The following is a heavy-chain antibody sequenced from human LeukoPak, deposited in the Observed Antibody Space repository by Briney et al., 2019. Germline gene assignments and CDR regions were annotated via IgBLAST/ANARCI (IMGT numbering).Heavy chain of an antibody. D-gene: IGHD3/OR15-3a*01. Sequence: ASVKVSCKASGYTFTSYGISWVRQAPAQGLEWMGWISAFNGNANNAQKLQGRVTMTTDTSTSTAYMELRSLRADDTAVCYCAWWAGSSEEGFDYWGQGTLVTVSS. J-gene: IGHJ4*02. CDR1: GYTFTSYG. CDR3: AWWAGSSEEGFDY. V-gene: IGHV1-18*01. CDR2: ISAFNGNA.